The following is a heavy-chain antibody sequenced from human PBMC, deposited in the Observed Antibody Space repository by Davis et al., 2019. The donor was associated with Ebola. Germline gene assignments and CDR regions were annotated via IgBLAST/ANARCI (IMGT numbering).Heavy chain of an antibody. D-gene: IGHD2-8*01. CDR2: VIDSGIT. Sequence: GSLRLSCAASGFTFSNAWMNWVRQSPGKGLEWIGEVIDSGITNYNPSLKSRVSVSVDTSKNQFSLKLTSVTAADTARYYCARTTRGNGWFLDYWGQGIRVTVSS. V-gene: IGHV4-34*12. J-gene: IGHJ4*02. CDR3: ARTTRGNGWFLDY. CDR1: GFTFSNAW.